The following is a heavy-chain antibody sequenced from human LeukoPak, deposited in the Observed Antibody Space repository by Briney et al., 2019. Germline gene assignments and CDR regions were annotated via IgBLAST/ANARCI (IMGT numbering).Heavy chain of an antibody. V-gene: IGHV3-48*03. J-gene: IGHJ4*02. Sequence: GGSLRLSCAASGFTLSSYEMHWVRQAPGKGLEWLSYINGPGSSVRYGDPAAGRFTASRDNAKNFLYLQMSSLRVDDTAVYYCARDVGWFGQFSFDSWGQGTLVAVSS. CDR3: ARDVGWFGQFSFDS. D-gene: IGHD3-10*01. CDR1: GFTLSSYE. CDR2: INGPGSSV.